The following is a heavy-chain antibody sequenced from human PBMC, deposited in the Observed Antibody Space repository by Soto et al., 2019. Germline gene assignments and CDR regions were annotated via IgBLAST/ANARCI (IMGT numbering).Heavy chain of an antibody. CDR1: GYPFTGYY. CDR2: INPNSGGT. V-gene: IGHV1-2*04. J-gene: IGHJ4*02. D-gene: IGHD6-13*01. Sequence: SVKVSCKASGYPFTGYYMHWVRQAPGQGLEWMGWINPNSGGTNYAQKFQGWVTMTRDTSISTAYMELSRLRSDDTAVYYCARGTSPTAAGEHIDYWGQGTLVTVSS. CDR3: ARGTSPTAAGEHIDY.